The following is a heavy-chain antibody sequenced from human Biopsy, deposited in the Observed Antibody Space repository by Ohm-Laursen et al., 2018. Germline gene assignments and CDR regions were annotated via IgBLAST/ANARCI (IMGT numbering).Heavy chain of an antibody. CDR1: GYVFINYL. D-gene: IGHD4-11*01. CDR2: INPSGGTV. J-gene: IGHJ4*02. V-gene: IGHV1-46*01. CDR3: TRDIGPWGDYSFEY. Sequence: SSVKVSCKASGYVFINYLVHWVRQAPGQGLEWMGKINPSGGTVAYAHKFQGRVSMTRDTSTSTIYMDLSSLRSEDTALYYCTRDIGPWGDYSFEYWGQGTLVTVSS.